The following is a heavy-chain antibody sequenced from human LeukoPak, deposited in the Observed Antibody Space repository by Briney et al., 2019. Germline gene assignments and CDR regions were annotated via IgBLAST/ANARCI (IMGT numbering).Heavy chain of an antibody. V-gene: IGHV1-2*02. CDR3: ARTYGSGSYVRY. CDR2: INPNSGGT. J-gene: IGHJ4*02. CDR1: GYTFTGYC. Sequence: ASVKVSCKASGYTFTGYCMHWVRQAPGQGLEWMGWINPNSGGTNYAQKFQGRVTMTRDTSISTAYMELSRLRSDDTAVYYCARTYGSGSYVRYWGQGTLVTVSS. D-gene: IGHD3-10*01.